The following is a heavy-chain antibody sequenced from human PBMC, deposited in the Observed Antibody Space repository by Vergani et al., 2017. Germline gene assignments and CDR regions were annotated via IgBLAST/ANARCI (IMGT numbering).Heavy chain of an antibody. D-gene: IGHD3-16*01. CDR1: GGSISSYY. CDR2: IYYSGST. J-gene: IGHJ6*02. Sequence: QVQLQESGPGLVKPSETLSLTCTVSGGSISSYYWSWIRQPPGKGLEWIGYIYYSGSTNYNPSLKSRVTISVDTSKNQFSLKLSSVTAADPAVYYCARGARVGANFFQHHRIDVWGQGTTVNGS. CDR3: ARGARVGANFFQHHRIDV. V-gene: IGHV4-59*01.